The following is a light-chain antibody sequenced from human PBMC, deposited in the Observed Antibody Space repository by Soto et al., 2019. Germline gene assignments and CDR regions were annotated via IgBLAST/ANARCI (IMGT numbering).Light chain of an antibody. CDR3: QQYDNKPPIT. CDR2: ATS. CDR1: QSVSTN. J-gene: IGKJ5*01. Sequence: EIVFRPSPATLSVTPGERATLSCRASQSVSTNLAWYQQKPGQAPRLLIYATSTRATGIPDRFTGSGSGTEFTLTISSLQSEDFAVYHCQQYDNKPPITFGQGTRLEIK. V-gene: IGKV3-15*01.